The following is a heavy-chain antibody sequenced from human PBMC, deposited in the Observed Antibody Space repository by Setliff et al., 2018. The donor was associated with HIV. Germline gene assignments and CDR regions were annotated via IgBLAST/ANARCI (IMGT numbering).Heavy chain of an antibody. J-gene: IGHJ4*02. D-gene: IGHD6-13*01. CDR1: GGTFSTYS. Sequence: GASVKVSCKASGGTFSTYSMNWVRQAPGQGLEWMGGIIPILGIANYAQKFQGRVTITTDESTSTAYMELSSLRSEDTAVYYCARGRPYSSFDYWGQGTLVTVSS. CDR2: IIPILGIA. CDR3: ARGRPYSSFDY. V-gene: IGHV1-69*10.